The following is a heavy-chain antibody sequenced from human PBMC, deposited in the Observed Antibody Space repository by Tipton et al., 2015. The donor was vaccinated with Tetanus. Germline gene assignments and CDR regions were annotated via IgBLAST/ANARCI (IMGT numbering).Heavy chain of an antibody. V-gene: IGHV4-30-2*01. Sequence: LRLSCTVSGGSISSGDFSWSWIRQPPGKGLEWIGYIYHSGNTYYHPSLKSRVSISVDRSNNQFSLRLPSVTAADTAVYYCARAALRYFDCWGQGTLVTVSS. CDR1: GGSISSGDFS. J-gene: IGHJ4*02. CDR3: ARAALRYFDC. CDR2: IYHSGNT.